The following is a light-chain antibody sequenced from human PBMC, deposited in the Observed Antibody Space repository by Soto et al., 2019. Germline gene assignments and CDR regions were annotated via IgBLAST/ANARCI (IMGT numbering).Light chain of an antibody. CDR1: SSDVGGYNY. CDR2: EVS. CDR3: SSYAGGDSFGVI. V-gene: IGLV2-14*01. J-gene: IGLJ2*01. Sequence: QSALTQPASVSGSPGQSITIFCTGTSSDVGGYNYVSWYQQHPRKAPKLMIYEVSDRPSGVSDRFSGSKSGNTASLTISGLQAEDEADYYCSSYAGGDSFGVIFGGGTKLTVL.